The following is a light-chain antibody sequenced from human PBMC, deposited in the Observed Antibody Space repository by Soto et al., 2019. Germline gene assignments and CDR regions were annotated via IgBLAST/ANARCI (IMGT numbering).Light chain of an antibody. Sequence: EIVMTQSPATLSVSPGERATLSFRASQSVNSNLAWYRQKPGQAPRLLISDASTRATGVPARFSGSGSGTEFTLTISSLQSEDSGIYYCQQYSFWPPLTFGGGTKVEIK. J-gene: IGKJ4*01. V-gene: IGKV3-15*01. CDR1: QSVNSN. CDR3: QQYSFWPPLT. CDR2: DAS.